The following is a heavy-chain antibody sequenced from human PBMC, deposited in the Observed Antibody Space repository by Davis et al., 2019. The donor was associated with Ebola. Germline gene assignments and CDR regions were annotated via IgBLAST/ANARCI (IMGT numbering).Heavy chain of an antibody. D-gene: IGHD4-11*01. CDR3: ASDDRTVTLSEDGMDV. CDR1: GFTFSSYW. V-gene: IGHV3-74*01. CDR2: INSDGSST. J-gene: IGHJ6*02. Sequence: HTGGSLRLSCAASGFTFSSYWMHWVRQAPGKGLVWVSRINSDGSSTSYADSVKGRFTISRDNAKNTPYLQMNSLRAEDTAVYYCASDDRTVTLSEDGMDVWGQGTTVTVSS.